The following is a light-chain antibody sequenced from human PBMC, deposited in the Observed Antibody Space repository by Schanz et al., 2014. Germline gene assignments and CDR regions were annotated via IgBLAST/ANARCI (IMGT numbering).Light chain of an antibody. J-gene: IGLJ2*01. CDR2: GNN. CDR1: SSNIGAGFD. CDR3: QSYDSSLSGSV. Sequence: QSVLTQPPSLSGAPGQRVTIPCTGTSSNIGAGFDVHWYQQLPQTAPKLLIYGNNHRPSGVPDRFSGSKSGTSASLAITGLQAEDEADYYCQSYDSSLSGSVFGGGTKLTVL. V-gene: IGLV1-40*01.